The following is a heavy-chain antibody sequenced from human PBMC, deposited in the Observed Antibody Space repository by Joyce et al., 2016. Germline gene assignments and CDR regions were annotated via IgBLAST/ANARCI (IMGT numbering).Heavy chain of an antibody. CDR3: ARGVGSENNPFAGYYYYYAMDV. CDR2: ISSSTSPI. J-gene: IGHJ6*02. Sequence: EVQLVESGGGLVQPGGSLRLSCAASGFTFRTYSMNWVRQAPGKGLEWVSYISSSTSPIYYADCLKGRFTNSRDNAKNSLYLQMNSLRVEDTAVYYCARGVGSENNPFAGYYYYYAMDVWGQGTTVTVSS. CDR1: GFTFRTYS. V-gene: IGHV3-48*04. D-gene: IGHD1/OR15-1a*01.